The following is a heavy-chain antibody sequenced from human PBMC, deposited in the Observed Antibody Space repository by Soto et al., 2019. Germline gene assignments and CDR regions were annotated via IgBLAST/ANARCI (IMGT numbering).Heavy chain of an antibody. CDR1: GFIFNEYG. Sequence: PGGSLRLSCAASGFIFNEYGMHWVRQAPGKGLEWVAVIWYDGSNKYYADSVKGRFTFSRDNSKNTMSLQMNSLRVEDTAVYYCARWGCSGSNCNLNQRSFDLWGQGTLVTV. CDR3: ARWGCSGSNCNLNQRSFDL. J-gene: IGHJ4*02. V-gene: IGHV3-33*03. CDR2: IWYDGSNK. D-gene: IGHD2-15*01.